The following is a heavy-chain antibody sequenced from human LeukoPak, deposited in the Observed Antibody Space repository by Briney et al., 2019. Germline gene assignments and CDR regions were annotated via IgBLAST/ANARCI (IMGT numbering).Heavy chain of an antibody. Sequence: LPGGSLRLSCAASGFTFSGYAMRWVRQAPGKGLEWVSSITASGDTTYYADSVKGRFTISRDNSKNTLYLQMNSLRAEDTAVYYCARDRTKSPAAPPFFDYWGQGTLVTVSS. CDR3: ARDRTKSPAAPPFFDY. J-gene: IGHJ4*02. V-gene: IGHV3-23*01. D-gene: IGHD2-2*01. CDR2: ITASGDTT. CDR1: GFTFSGYA.